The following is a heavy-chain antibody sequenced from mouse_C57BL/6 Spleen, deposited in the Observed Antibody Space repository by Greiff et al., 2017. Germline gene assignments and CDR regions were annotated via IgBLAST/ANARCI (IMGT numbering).Heavy chain of an antibody. D-gene: IGHD1-1*01. CDR2: IWSGGST. CDR3: ASLYYYEGYAMDY. Sequence: VKLVESGPGLVQPSQSLSITCTVSGFSLTSYGVNWVRQSPGKGLEWLGVIWSGGSTDYNAAFISRLSISKDNSKSQVFFKMNSLQADDTAIYYCASLYYYEGYAMDYWGQGTSVTVSS. J-gene: IGHJ4*01. CDR1: GFSLTSYG. V-gene: IGHV2-2*01.